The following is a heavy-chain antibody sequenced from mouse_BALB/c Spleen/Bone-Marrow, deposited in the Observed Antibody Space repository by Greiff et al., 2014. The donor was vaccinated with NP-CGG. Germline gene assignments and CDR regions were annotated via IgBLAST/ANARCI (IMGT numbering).Heavy chain of an antibody. Sequence: QVQLKESGAELVKPGAPVKLSCKASGYTFTSYWMNWVKQRPGRGLEWIGRIDPSDSETHYNQKFKDKATLTVDKSSSTAHIQLSSLTSEDSAVYYCARALGDGYYYAMDYWGQGTSVTVSS. J-gene: IGHJ4*01. V-gene: IGHV1-69*02. CDR1: GYTFTSYW. D-gene: IGHD2-3*01. CDR2: IDPSDSET. CDR3: ARALGDGYYYAMDY.